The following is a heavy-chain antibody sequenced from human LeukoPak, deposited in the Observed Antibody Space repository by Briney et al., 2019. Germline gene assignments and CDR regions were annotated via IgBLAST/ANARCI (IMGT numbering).Heavy chain of an antibody. Sequence: SETLSLTCTVSGGSISSGDYYWSWIRQPPGKGLEWIGYIYYSGSTYYNPSLKSRVTISVDTSKNQFSLKLSSVTAADTAVYYCARQVTFGYAYAYYFDYWGQGTLVTVSS. D-gene: IGHD3-16*01. J-gene: IGHJ4*02. V-gene: IGHV4-30-4*01. CDR2: IYYSGST. CDR1: GGSISSGDYY. CDR3: ARQVTFGYAYAYYFDY.